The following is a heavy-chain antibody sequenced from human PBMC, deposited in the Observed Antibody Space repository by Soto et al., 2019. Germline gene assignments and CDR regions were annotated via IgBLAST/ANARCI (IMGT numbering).Heavy chain of an antibody. CDR1: GFTFSNYA. V-gene: IGHV3-64D*06. CDR2: IGTSGGTT. D-gene: IGHD4-17*01. Sequence: PGGSLRLSCSASGFTFSNYAMHWVRQAPGKGLEYVSTIGTSGGTTFYADSVKGRFTISRDNSKSTLYLQMSSLRPEDTAVYCCVKDDGEAAWGQGTLVTVSS. CDR3: VKDDGEAA. J-gene: IGHJ5*02.